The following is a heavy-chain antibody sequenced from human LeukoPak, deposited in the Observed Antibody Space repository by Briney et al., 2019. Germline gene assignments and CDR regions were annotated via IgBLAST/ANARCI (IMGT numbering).Heavy chain of an antibody. D-gene: IGHD3-10*01. V-gene: IGHV3-74*03. CDR1: GFTFSSHW. CDR2: INGDGSNT. CDR3: ASGSGSYYKKLDY. J-gene: IGHJ4*02. Sequence: GGSLRLSCAASGFTFSSHWMHWVRQAPGKGLVWVSRINGDGSNTTYADSVKGRFTISRDNAKNTLYLQMNSLRAEDTAVYYCASGSGSYYKKLDYWGQGTLVTVSS.